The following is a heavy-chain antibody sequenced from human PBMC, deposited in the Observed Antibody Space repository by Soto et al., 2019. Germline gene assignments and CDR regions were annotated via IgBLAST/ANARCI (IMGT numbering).Heavy chain of an antibody. D-gene: IGHD3-10*01. J-gene: IGHJ3*02. CDR3: ARRHEYLVFGRGRGRGGGAFDI. CDR2: IFPGDSET. Sequence: PGESLKISCKGSGYRFTSYWIGWVRQMPGKGLEWMGIIFPGDSETRYSPSFQGQVTISADKSISTAYLQWSSLKASDTAMYYCARRHEYLVFGRGRGRGGGAFDIGGKGTMVTVPS. CDR1: GYRFTSYW. V-gene: IGHV5-51*01.